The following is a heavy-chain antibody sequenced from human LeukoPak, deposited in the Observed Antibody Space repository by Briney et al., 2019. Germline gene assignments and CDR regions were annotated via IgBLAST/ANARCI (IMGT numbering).Heavy chain of an antibody. V-gene: IGHV3-13*04. J-gene: IGHJ2*01. CDR3: ARDRSGGGIYHPSAYFDL. D-gene: IGHD3-10*01. CDR2: IGTAGDT. CDR1: GFTLISYD. Sequence: GGSLRLSCAASGFTLISYDMHWVRQATGKGLEWVSAIGTAGDTYYPGSVKGRFTISRENAKNSLSLEMNSLRAGDTAVYYCARDRSGGGIYHPSAYFDLWGRGTLVTVSS.